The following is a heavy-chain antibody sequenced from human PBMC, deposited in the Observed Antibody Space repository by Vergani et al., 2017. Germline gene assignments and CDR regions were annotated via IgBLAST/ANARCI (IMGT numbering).Heavy chain of an antibody. V-gene: IGHV3-73*01. J-gene: IGHJ6*01. Sequence: EVQLLESGGGLVQPGGSLRLSCAASGFTFSGSAMHWVRQTSGEGLEWIGRIRDKTFNYATAYAVSVKGRFIISRDDSKKTAYLQMNRLTIEDTGVYYCYYDFWAGYGAGDGWGKGTTVTVSP. D-gene: IGHD3-3*01. CDR1: GFTFSGSA. CDR2: IRDKTFNYAT. CDR3: YYDFWAGYGAGDG.